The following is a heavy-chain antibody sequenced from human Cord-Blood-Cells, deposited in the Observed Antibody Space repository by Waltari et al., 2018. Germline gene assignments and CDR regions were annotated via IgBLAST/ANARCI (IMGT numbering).Heavy chain of an antibody. Sequence: YYMSWIRQAPGKGLEWVSYISSSGSTIYYADSVKGRFTISRDNAKNSLYLQMNSLRAEDTAVYYCARVNVPVIAAHEIDPWGQGTLVTVSS. D-gene: IGHD6-6*01. CDR3: ARVNVPVIAAHEIDP. V-gene: IGHV3-11*01. CDR2: ISSSGSTI. J-gene: IGHJ5*02. CDR1: YY.